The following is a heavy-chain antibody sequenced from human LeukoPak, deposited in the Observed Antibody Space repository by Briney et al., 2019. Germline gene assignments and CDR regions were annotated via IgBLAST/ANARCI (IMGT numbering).Heavy chain of an antibody. D-gene: IGHD2-2*01. CDR2: ISYDGSNK. J-gene: IGHJ4*02. V-gene: IGHV3-30-3*01. CDR3: ADQRYGPPGY. Sequence: SGGSLRLSCAASGFTFTSSAMHWVRQAPGKGLEWVAVISYDGSNKYYADSVKGRFTIFRDDFKSTLYLHMNSLRPDDTAVYYCADQRYGPPGYWGQGTLVTVSS. CDR1: GFTFTSSA.